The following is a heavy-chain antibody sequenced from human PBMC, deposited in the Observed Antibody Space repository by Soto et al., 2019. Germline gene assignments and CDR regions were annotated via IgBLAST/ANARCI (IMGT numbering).Heavy chain of an antibody. J-gene: IGHJ6*02. CDR3: AKDLHYYGSGSYYGPYYYYGMDV. Sequence: GGSLRLSCAASGFTLSSYGMHWVRQAPGKGLEWVAVISYDGSNKYYADSVKGRFTISRDNSKNTLYLQMNSLRAEDTAVYYCAKDLHYYGSGSYYGPYYYYGMDVWGQGTTVTVS. D-gene: IGHD3-10*01. CDR1: GFTLSSYG. V-gene: IGHV3-30*18. CDR2: ISYDGSNK.